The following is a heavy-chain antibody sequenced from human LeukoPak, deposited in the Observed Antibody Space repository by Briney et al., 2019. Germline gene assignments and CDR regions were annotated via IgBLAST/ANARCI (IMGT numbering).Heavy chain of an antibody. Sequence: GGSLRLSCAASGFTFSSYGMHWVRQAPGKGLEWVSFILYDGGNKYYADSVRGRFTISRDNSKNTMYLQMNSLNAEDTAVYYCAKDEVVPGYYYTDVWGRGTTVTISS. D-gene: IGHD2-2*01. CDR1: GFTFSSYG. CDR3: AKDEVVPGYYYTDV. V-gene: IGHV3-30*02. CDR2: ILYDGGNK. J-gene: IGHJ6*03.